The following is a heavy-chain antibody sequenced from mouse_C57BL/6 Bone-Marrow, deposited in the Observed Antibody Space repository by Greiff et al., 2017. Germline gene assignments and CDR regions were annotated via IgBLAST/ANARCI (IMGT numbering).Heavy chain of an antibody. V-gene: IGHV1-64*01. D-gene: IGHD2-4*01. Sequence: QVQLQQPGAELVKPGASVKLSCKASGYTFTNYWMHWVKQRPGQGLEWIGMMHPNGGSPDYNEKFKSEATLSVDKSSRTAYMELSSLTSEDSAVYYCARSYYYDDYAMAYWGQGTSVTVSS. J-gene: IGHJ4*01. CDR3: ARSYYYDDYAMAY. CDR1: GYTFTNYW. CDR2: MHPNGGSP.